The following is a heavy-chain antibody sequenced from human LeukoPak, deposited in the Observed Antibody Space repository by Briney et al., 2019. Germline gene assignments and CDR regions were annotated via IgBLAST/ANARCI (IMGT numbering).Heavy chain of an antibody. D-gene: IGHD3-10*01. CDR1: GGSISSSNW. CDR3: ARVGVVRGVIIPFDY. V-gene: IGHV4-4*02. Sequence: PSGTLSLTCAVSGGSISSSNWWSWVRQPPGKGLEWIGEIYHSGSTNYNPSLKSRVTISVDKSKNQFSLKLSSVTAADTAVYYCARVGVVRGVIIPFDYWGQGTLVTVSS. CDR2: IYHSGST. J-gene: IGHJ4*02.